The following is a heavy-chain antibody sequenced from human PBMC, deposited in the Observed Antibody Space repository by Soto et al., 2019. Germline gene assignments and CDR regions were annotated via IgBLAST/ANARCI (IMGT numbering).Heavy chain of an antibody. Sequence: ASVKVSCKASGGTFSSYAISWVRQAPGQGLEWMGGIIPIFGTANYAQKFQGRVTITADESTSTAYMELSSLKSEDTAVYYCAKHRSSSPRSAFDIWGQGTMVTVSS. V-gene: IGHV1-69*13. J-gene: IGHJ3*02. CDR1: GGTFSSYA. D-gene: IGHD6-6*01. CDR3: AKHRSSSPRSAFDI. CDR2: IIPIFGTA.